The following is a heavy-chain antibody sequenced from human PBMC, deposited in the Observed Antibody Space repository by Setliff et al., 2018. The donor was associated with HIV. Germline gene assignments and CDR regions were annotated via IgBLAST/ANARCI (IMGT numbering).Heavy chain of an antibody. V-gene: IGHV4-31*03. CDR2: VYYTGKT. J-gene: IGHJ5*02. D-gene: IGHD4-4*01. CDR1: GGSLISGGYY. Sequence: PSETLSLTCSVSGGSLISGGYYWSWIRQHPGKGLEWIGYVYYTGKTYYNPSLEGRISMSVDTSRNQFSLKLTSVTAADTAIYYCARDLTSNSNCFEPWGQGTQVTVSS. CDR3: ARDLTSNSNCFEP.